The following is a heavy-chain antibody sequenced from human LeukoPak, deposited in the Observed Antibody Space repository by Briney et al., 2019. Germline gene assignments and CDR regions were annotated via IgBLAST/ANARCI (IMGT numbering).Heavy chain of an antibody. CDR2: ISAYNGNT. J-gene: IGHJ4*02. CDR3: ARGVSGSGELFI. D-gene: IGHD3-10*01. Sequence: GALVKVSCKASGYTFSSHGVSWVRQAPGQGLEWMGWISAYNGNTNYAQKFQGRVTMTTDTSTSTAYMELRSLRSDDTAVYYCARGVSGSGELFIWGQGTLVTVSS. CDR1: GYTFSSHG. V-gene: IGHV1-18*01.